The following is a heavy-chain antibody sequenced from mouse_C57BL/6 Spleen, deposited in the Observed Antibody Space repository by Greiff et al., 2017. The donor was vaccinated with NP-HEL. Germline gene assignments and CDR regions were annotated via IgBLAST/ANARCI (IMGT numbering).Heavy chain of an antibody. J-gene: IGHJ1*03. V-gene: IGHV2-5*01. D-gene: IGHD1-1*01. Sequence: VQLQQSGPGLVQPSQSLSITCTVSGFSLTSYGVHWVRQSPGKGLEWPGVIWRGGSTDYNAAFMSRLSITKDNSKSQGIFKMNSVQAEDIAIYYCAKSDYGRVWYFDVWGTGTTGTVST. CDR1: GFSLTSYG. CDR3: AKSDYGRVWYFDV. CDR2: IWRGGST.